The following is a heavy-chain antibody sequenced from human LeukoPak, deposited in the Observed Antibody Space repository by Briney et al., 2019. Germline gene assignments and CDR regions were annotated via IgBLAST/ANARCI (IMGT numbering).Heavy chain of an antibody. CDR3: AKVSGSGVYHTCDY. J-gene: IGHJ4*02. CDR2: ISGSGGST. CDR1: GFTFSSYA. Sequence: GGSLRLSCAASGFTFSSYAMSWVRQAPGKGLEWVSAISGSGGSTYYADSVKGRFTISRDNSKNTLYLQMNSLRAEDTAVYYCAKVSGSGVYHTCDYWGQGTLVTVSS. V-gene: IGHV3-23*01. D-gene: IGHD5-12*01.